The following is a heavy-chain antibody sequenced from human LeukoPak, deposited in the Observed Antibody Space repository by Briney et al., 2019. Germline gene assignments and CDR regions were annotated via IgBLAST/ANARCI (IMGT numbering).Heavy chain of an antibody. CDR3: ARDEYRSRWLHP. Sequence: GGSLRLSCAASGFTFSSYWMSWVRLAPGKGLEWVANIKGDGSEKWYADSVKGRFTISRDNAQNSVHLQMNSLRAEDMAVYHCARDEYRSRWLHPWGQGTLVTVTS. J-gene: IGHJ5*02. D-gene: IGHD5-24*01. CDR1: GFTFSSYW. CDR2: IKGDGSEK. V-gene: IGHV3-7*01.